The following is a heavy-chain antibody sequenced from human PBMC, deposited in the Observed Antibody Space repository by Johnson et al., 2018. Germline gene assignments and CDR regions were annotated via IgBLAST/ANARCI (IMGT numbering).Heavy chain of an antibody. CDR1: GFTFSNAW. V-gene: IGHV3-15*07. Sequence: VQLVQSGGGLARPGGSLRLSCAASGFTFSNAWMHWVRQTPGQGLEWVGRIKTESEGETKDYAEPLKGRLSISRDDSRNTVFLQLNSLQTEATAIYYCATQLWTAHDAFDVWGQGTLVTVSS. D-gene: IGHD3/OR15-3a*01. CDR2: IKTESEGETK. J-gene: IGHJ3*01. CDR3: ATQLWTAHDAFDV.